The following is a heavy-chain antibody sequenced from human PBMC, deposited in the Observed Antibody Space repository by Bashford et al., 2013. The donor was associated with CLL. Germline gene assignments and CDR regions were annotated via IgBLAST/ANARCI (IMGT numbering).Heavy chain of an antibody. Sequence: ETLSLTCAVYDGSFSGYYWSWIRQPPGKGLVWVSRINSDGSSTSYADSVKGRFTISRDNAKNTLYLQMNSLRAEDTAVYYCARGYYYDSSGYFPIDYWGQGTLVTVSS. CDR1: DGSFSGYY. CDR2: INSDGSST. CDR3: ARGYYYDSSGYFPIDY. J-gene: IGHJ4*02. D-gene: IGHD3-22*01. V-gene: IGHV3-74*01.